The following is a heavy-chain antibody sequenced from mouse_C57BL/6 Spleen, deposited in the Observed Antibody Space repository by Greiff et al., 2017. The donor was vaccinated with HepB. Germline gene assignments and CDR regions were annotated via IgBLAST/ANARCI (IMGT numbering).Heavy chain of an antibody. J-gene: IGHJ4*01. V-gene: IGHV1-77*01. CDR1: GYTFTDYY. CDR3: ATYYGNYDYYAMDY. CDR2: IGPGSGST. D-gene: IGHD2-10*01. Sequence: VQLQQSGAELVKPGASVKISCKASGYTFTDYYINWVKQRPGQGLEWIGKIGPGSGSTYYNEKFKGKATLTADKSSSTAYMQLSSLTSEDSAVYFCATYYGNYDYYAMDYWGQGTSVTVSS.